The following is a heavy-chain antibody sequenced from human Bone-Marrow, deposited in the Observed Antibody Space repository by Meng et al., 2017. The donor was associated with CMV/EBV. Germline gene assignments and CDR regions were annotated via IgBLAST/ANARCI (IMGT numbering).Heavy chain of an antibody. CDR1: GGSFSGYY. D-gene: IGHD2-2*01. CDR3: ARTPPSAVYFDY. J-gene: IGHJ4*02. V-gene: IGHV4-34*01. CDR2: INHTGNT. Sequence: SETLSLTCAVYGGSFSGYYWTWIRQPPGKGLQWIGEINHTGNTNYNTSLKSLVTISVDTSKNQFSLKLRSVTAADTAEYYCARTPPSAVYFDYWGQGTLVTVSS.